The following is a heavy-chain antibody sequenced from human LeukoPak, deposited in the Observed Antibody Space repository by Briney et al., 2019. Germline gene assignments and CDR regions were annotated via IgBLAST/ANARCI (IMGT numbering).Heavy chain of an antibody. Sequence: GASVKVSCKASGYTFTSYVIIWVRQAPGQGREWMGWISAYNGNTNYAQKLQGRVTMTTDTSTSTAYMELRSLRSDDTGVYHCARARWGDCSGGSCYLFDYWGQGTLVTVSS. CDR2: ISAYNGNT. CDR3: ARARWGDCSGGSCYLFDY. J-gene: IGHJ4*02. CDR1: GYTFTSYV. V-gene: IGHV1-18*01. D-gene: IGHD2-15*01.